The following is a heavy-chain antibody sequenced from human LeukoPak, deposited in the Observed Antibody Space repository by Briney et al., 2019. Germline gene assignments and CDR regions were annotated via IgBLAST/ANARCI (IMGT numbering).Heavy chain of an antibody. CDR3: ARASSSSIPPYFDY. D-gene: IGHD6-6*01. J-gene: IGHJ4*02. CDR1: GGTFSSYI. CDR2: IIPILGIA. V-gene: IGHV1-69*02. Sequence: SVKVSCKASGGTFSSYIFSWVRQAPGQGLEWMGRIIPILGIANYAQKFQGRVTITADKSTSTAYMELSSLRSEDTGVYYCARASSSSIPPYFDYWGQGTLVTVSS.